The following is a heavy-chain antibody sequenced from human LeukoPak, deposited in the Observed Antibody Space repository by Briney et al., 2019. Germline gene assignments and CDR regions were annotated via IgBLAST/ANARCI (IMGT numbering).Heavy chain of an antibody. CDR1: GFTFSSYD. D-gene: IGHD3-9*01. J-gene: IGHJ4*02. CDR3: ARAGDDILTGYYDY. V-gene: IGHV3-13*01. CDR2: IGTAGDT. Sequence: GGSLRLSCAVSGFTFSSYDMHWVRQATGKGLEWVSAIGTAGDTYYPGSVKGRFTISRENAKNSLYLQMNSLRAGDTAVYYCARAGDDILTGYYDYWGQGTLVTVSS.